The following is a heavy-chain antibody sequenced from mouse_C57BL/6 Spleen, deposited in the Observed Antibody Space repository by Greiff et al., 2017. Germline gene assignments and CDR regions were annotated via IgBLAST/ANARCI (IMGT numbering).Heavy chain of an antibody. CDR2: IYPGDGAT. D-gene: IGHD2-10*02. Sequence: QVQLKESGPELVKPGASVKISCKASGYAFSSSWMNWVKQRPGKGLEWIGRIYPGDGATNYNGKFKGKATLTADKSSSAAYMQLSSLDSEDSAVYFCARRYGNYVLAYWGQGTLVTVSA. J-gene: IGHJ3*01. CDR1: GYAFSSSW. V-gene: IGHV1-82*01. CDR3: ARRYGNYVLAY.